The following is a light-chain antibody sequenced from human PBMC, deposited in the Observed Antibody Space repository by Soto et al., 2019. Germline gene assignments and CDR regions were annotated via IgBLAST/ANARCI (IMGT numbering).Light chain of an antibody. CDR3: SSYTASLTLV. V-gene: IGLV2-14*01. CDR2: EVS. J-gene: IGLJ2*01. Sequence: QSALTQPASVSGSPGQSITISCTGTSSDVGGYNYVSWYQQHPDKAPKLIIFEVSNRPSGVSNRFSGSKSGNTASLTISGLQAEDEADYHCSSYTASLTLVFGGGTKLTVL. CDR1: SSDVGGYNY.